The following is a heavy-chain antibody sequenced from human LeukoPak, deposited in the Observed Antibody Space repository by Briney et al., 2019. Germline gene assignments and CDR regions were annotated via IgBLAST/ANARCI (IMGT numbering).Heavy chain of an antibody. CDR3: ARHAYYYDRSGSYEAFDI. D-gene: IGHD3-22*01. V-gene: IGHV4-34*01. CDR2: INHSGST. Sequence: PSETLSLTCAVYGGSFSGYYWSWIRQPPGKGLEWIGEINHSGSTNYKPSLKSRVTISVDTSKNQFSLKLSSVTAADTAVYYCARHAYYYDRSGSYEAFDIWGQGTMVTVSS. J-gene: IGHJ3*02. CDR1: GGSFSGYY.